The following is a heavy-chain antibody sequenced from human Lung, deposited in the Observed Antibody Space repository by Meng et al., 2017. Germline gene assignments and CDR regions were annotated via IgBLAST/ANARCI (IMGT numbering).Heavy chain of an antibody. J-gene: IGHJ5*02. CDR2: ITPGSGNT. CDR3: ARDFTSGSSGDP. CDR1: GYTFTSSA. D-gene: IGHD6-19*01. Sequence: QVQRVRSVAGVKKPGPSLKVSCKAFGYTFTSSAIHWVRQAPGQRLEWMGWITPGSGNTKYSQKFQGRVTITRDTSASTAYMELSTLRSEDTAVYYCARDFTSGSSGDPWGQGTLVTVSS. V-gene: IGHV1-3*01.